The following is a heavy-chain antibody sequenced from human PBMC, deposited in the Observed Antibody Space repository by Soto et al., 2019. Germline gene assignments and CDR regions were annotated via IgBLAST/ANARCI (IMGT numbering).Heavy chain of an antibody. J-gene: IGHJ6*02. CDR3: VRQGIGALHGLVAV. Sequence: HVQLQASGPGLVKPSDTLSLTCTVSGDSIGTYNWGWIRQPPGKRLEWIGYVYSTGVTSYNPALKSAVTISADPSPKQFPLRLSSVTAADTAVYDCVRQGIGALHGLVAVWGQGTTVHASS. CDR1: GDSIGTYN. V-gene: IGHV4-59*08. CDR2: VYSTGVT. D-gene: IGHD1-26*01.